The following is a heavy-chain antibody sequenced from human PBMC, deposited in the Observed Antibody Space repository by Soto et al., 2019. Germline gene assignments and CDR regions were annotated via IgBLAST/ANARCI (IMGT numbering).Heavy chain of an antibody. Sequence: SETLSLTCAVYGGSLSGHYWSWIRRPPGKGLEWIGEINHRGSTNYNPSLKSRVTISVDTSKNPFSLKLSSVTAADTAVYYCARVYYYDSSGYLAFDYWGQGTLVTVS. CDR2: INHRGST. D-gene: IGHD3-22*01. CDR1: GGSLSGHY. V-gene: IGHV4-34*01. CDR3: ARVYYYDSSGYLAFDY. J-gene: IGHJ4*02.